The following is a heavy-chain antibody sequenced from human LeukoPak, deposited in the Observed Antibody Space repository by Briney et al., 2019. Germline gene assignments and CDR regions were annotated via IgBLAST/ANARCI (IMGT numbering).Heavy chain of an antibody. V-gene: IGHV4-4*07. D-gene: IGHD2-2*01. CDR2: IYTSGST. CDR3: ARDRLGKTRYCSSTSCYLGLDP. Sequence: SETLSLTCTVSGGSISSYYWSWIRQPAGKGLEWIGRIYTSGSTNYNPSLKSRVTMSVDTSKNQFSLKLSSVTAADTAVYYCARDRLGKTRYCSSTSCYLGLDPWGQGTPVTVSS. CDR1: GGSISSYY. J-gene: IGHJ5*02.